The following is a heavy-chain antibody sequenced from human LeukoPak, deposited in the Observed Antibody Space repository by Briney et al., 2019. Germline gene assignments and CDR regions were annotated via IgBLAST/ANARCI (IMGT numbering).Heavy chain of an antibody. J-gene: IGHJ6*02. Sequence: PGGSLRLSCVASGFTFDDFAMHWVRQVPGKGLELVSGIAWNDSRSAFADSVKGRFNISRDNDKNSLYLQMNSLRPEDTAFYYSAKERWTVLKGGSWGMGVWGQGTTVTVSS. CDR2: IAWNDSRS. D-gene: IGHD3/OR15-3a*01. CDR3: AKERWTVLKGGSWGMGV. V-gene: IGHV3-9*01. CDR1: GFTFDDFA.